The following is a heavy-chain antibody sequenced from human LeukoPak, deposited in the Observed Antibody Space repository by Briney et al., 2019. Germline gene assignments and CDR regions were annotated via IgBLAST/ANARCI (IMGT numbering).Heavy chain of an antibody. D-gene: IGHD5-24*01. CDR1: GGTFSSYT. CDR3: ARVRGDGSSPFDY. Sequence: SVKVSCKASGGTFSSYTISWVRQAPGQGLEWMGRIIPILGIANYAQKFQGRVTITADKSTSTAYMELSSLRSEDTAVYYCARVRGDGSSPFDYWGQGTLVTVSS. V-gene: IGHV1-69*02. CDR2: IIPILGIA. J-gene: IGHJ4*02.